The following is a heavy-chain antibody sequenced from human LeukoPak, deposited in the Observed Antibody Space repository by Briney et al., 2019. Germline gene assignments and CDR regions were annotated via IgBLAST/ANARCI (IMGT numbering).Heavy chain of an antibody. CDR1: GASVSSSSNF. CDR3: ARQLLWGSLSWFDP. Sequence: QPSETLSLTCTVSGASVSSSSNFWGWIRQPPGKGLEWIGTIYYSGTTYYKPSLESRVTISIDTSKNHFSLRLSSATAADTAVYYCARQLLWGSLSWFDPWGQGTLVTVSS. D-gene: IGHD3-10*01. V-gene: IGHV4-39*01. CDR2: IYYSGTT. J-gene: IGHJ5*02.